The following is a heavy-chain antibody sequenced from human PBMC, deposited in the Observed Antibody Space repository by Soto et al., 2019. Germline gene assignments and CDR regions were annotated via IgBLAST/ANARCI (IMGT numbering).Heavy chain of an antibody. J-gene: IGHJ4*02. CDR2: IIPILGIA. CDR1: GGTFSSYT. CDR3: ARGGSIAAAGLHDY. Sequence: SVKVSCKASGGTFSSYTISWVRQAPGQGLEWMGRIIPILGIANYAQKFQGRVTITADKSTSTAYMELSSLRSEDTAVYYCARGGSIAAAGLHDYWGQGTLVTVSS. D-gene: IGHD6-13*01. V-gene: IGHV1-69*02.